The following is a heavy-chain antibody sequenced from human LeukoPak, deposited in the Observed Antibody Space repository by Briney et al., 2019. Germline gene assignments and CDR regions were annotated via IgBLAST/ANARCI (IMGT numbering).Heavy chain of an antibody. J-gene: IGHJ5*02. CDR3: AREVAAAGTGWFDP. V-gene: IGHV4-34*01. CDR1: GGSFSGDF. Sequence: SETLSLTCAVYGGSFSGDFWSWIRQSPGKGLEWIGSIYYSGSTYYNPSLKSRVTISVDTSKNQFSLKLSSVTAADTAVYYCAREVAAAGTGWFDPWGQGTLVTVSS. D-gene: IGHD6-13*01. CDR2: IYYSGST.